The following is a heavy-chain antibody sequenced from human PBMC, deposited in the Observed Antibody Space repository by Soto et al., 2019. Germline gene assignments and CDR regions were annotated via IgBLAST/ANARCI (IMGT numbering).Heavy chain of an antibody. CDR2: IYPGDSDT. CDR1: AYTFTNFF. CDR3: ARLQGSKRFYHGMDV. V-gene: IGHV5-51*01. J-gene: IGHJ6*02. Sequence: GESLKISCKGSAYTFTNFFIGLVRQVPGKGLEWMGIIYPGDSDTRYSPSFQGQVTFSADKSISTAYVQWSSLKASDTAIYYCARLQGSKRFYHGMDVWGRGTTVTVSS.